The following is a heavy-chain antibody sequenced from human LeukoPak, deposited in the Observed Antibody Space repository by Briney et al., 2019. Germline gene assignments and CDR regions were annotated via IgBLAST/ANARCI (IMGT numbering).Heavy chain of an antibody. CDR2: INYSGST. CDR3: ARDQRYYGSGSYDAFDL. D-gene: IGHD3-10*01. J-gene: IGHJ3*01. CDR1: GGSISSYY. Sequence: KPSETLSLTCTVSGGSISSYYWSWIRQPPGKGLEWIGYINYSGSTNYNPSLKSRVTISVDTSKKQFSLKLSSLTAADTAVYYCARDQRYYGSGSYDAFDLWGQGTMVTVSS. V-gene: IGHV4-59*01.